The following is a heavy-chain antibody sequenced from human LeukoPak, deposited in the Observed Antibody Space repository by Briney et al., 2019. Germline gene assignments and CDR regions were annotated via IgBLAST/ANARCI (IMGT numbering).Heavy chain of an antibody. V-gene: IGHV3-23*01. Sequence: GGSLRLSCAASGFTFSSYAMSWVRQAPGKGLEWFSAISGSGGSTYYADSVKGRFTISRDNSKNTLYLQMNSLRAEDTAVYYCARALWFGEFLFDYWGQGTLVTVSS. CDR1: GFTFSSYA. D-gene: IGHD3-10*01. J-gene: IGHJ4*02. CDR3: ARALWFGEFLFDY. CDR2: ISGSGGST.